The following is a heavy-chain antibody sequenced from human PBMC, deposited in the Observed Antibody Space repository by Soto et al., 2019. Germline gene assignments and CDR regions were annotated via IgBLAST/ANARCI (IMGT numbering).Heavy chain of an antibody. J-gene: IGHJ4*02. D-gene: IGHD2-2*01. Sequence: PSETLSLTCAVYGGSFSGYYWSWIRQPPGKGLEWIGEINHSGSANYNPSLKSRVTISVDTSKNQFSLKLNSVTAADTAVYYCARGQLLSNYWGQGTLVTVSS. CDR3: ARGQLLSNY. V-gene: IGHV4-34*01. CDR2: INHSGSA. CDR1: GGSFSGYY.